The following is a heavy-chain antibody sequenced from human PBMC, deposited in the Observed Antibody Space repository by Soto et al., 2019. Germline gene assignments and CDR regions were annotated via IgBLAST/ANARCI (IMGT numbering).Heavy chain of an antibody. J-gene: IGHJ4*02. CDR3: ARHVEMATNFDY. Sequence: ASVKVSCKASGYTFGGHFIHWVRQAPGQGLEWMGWINSNSGDTNYARKFQGRVTMTRDTSVTTAYMELSRLKFDDTAVYYCARHVEMATNFDYWGQGTLVTVSS. CDR2: INSNSGDT. V-gene: IGHV1-2*02. D-gene: IGHD5-12*01. CDR1: GYTFGGHF.